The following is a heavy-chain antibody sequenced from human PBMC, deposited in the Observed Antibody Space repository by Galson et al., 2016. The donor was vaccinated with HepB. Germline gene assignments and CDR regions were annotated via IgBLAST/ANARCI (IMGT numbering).Heavy chain of an antibody. V-gene: IGHV4-30-4*01. CDR2: IYYTGNT. D-gene: IGHD4-17*01. CDR1: SSGDYC. J-gene: IGHJ5*02. CDR3: AGAYDPVSNFDYGDYSLTWFDP. Sequence: SSGDYCWNWIRQPPGKGLEWMGYIYYTGNTNFHPSLKSRVTISIDTSKNQFSLKLDSVTAADTALYYCAGAYDPVSNFDYGDYSLTWFDPWGQGTLVTVSS.